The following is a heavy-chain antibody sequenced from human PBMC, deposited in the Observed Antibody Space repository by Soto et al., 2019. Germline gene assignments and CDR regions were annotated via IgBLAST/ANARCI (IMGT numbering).Heavy chain of an antibody. CDR3: ARGYSAYCGGDCYEGYWYFDL. D-gene: IGHD2-21*01. V-gene: IGHV3-48*01. CDR2: ISSSSSTI. J-gene: IGHJ2*01. Sequence: GGSLRLSCAASGFTFSSYSMNWVRQAPGKGLEWVSYISSSSSTIYYADSVKGRFTISRDNAKNSLYLQMNSLRAEDTAVYYCARGYSAYCGGDCYEGYWYFDLWGRGTLVTVSS. CDR1: GFTFSSYS.